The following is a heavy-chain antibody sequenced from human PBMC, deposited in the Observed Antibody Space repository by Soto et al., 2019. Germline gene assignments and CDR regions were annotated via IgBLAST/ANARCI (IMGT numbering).Heavy chain of an antibody. V-gene: IGHV3-9*01. CDR1: GFTFDDYA. J-gene: IGHJ6*02. D-gene: IGHD3-22*01. CDR3: AASRAYDSSDYSVFHYGMYV. CDR2: LSWNGVTI. Sequence: EVQLVESGGGLVQPGRSLRLSCAASGFTFDDYAMHWVRQVPGKGLQWVSGLSWNGVTIGYAASVKGRFTISRENAKKSLYLQMNGVRPDDTALYYCAASRAYDSSDYSVFHYGMYVWGLGTTVTVS.